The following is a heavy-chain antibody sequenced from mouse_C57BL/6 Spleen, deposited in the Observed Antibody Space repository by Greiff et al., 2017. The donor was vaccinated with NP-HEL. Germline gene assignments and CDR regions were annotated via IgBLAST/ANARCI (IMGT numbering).Heavy chain of an antibody. V-gene: IGHV1-81*01. CDR3: ARWGITTVPATGFAY. CDR2: IYPRSGNT. CDR1: GYTFTSYG. Sequence: VQLKQSGAELARPGASVKLSCKASGYTFTSYGISWVKQRTGQGLEWIGEIYPRSGNTYYNEKFKGKATLTADKSSSTAYMQLRSLTSEDSAVYFCARWGITTVPATGFAYWGQGTLVTVSA. D-gene: IGHD1-1*01. J-gene: IGHJ3*01.